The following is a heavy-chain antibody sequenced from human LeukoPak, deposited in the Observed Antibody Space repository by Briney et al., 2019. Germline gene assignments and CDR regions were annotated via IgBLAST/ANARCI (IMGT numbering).Heavy chain of an antibody. Sequence: ASVKVSCKASGYTFTGYYMHWVRQAPGQGLEWMGWIDPNSGGTNYAQKFQGRVTMTRDTSISTAYMELSRLRPDDTAVYYCARDCSGGSCYLFDYWGQGTLVTVSP. CDR3: ARDCSGGSCYLFDY. V-gene: IGHV1-2*02. CDR2: IDPNSGGT. D-gene: IGHD2-15*01. J-gene: IGHJ4*02. CDR1: GYTFTGYY.